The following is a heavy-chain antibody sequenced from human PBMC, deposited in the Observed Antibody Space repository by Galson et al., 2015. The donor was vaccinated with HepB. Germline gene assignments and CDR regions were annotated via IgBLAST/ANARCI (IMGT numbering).Heavy chain of an antibody. Sequence: SLRLSCAASGFNFTRYAMSWVRQAPGRGLGWVSGISGSGFFTNYAASVTSRFTISRDKSKNKMYLQMNSLGAEDTGVYYCARPKDVGSGWSRVEWYFDLWGRGTLVTVSS. CDR1: GFNFTRYA. V-gene: IGHV3-23*01. CDR2: ISGSGFFT. CDR3: ARPKDVGSGWSRVEWYFDL. D-gene: IGHD6-19*01. J-gene: IGHJ2*01.